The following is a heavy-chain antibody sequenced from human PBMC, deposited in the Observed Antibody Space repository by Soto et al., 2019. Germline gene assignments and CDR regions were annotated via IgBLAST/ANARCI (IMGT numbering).Heavy chain of an antibody. CDR2: IYYSGST. CDR1: GGSISSYY. V-gene: IGHV4-59*01. J-gene: IGHJ4*02. D-gene: IGHD2-15*01. CDR3: ARLGREEDCSGGSCYAYDY. Sequence: PSETLSLTCTVSGGSISSYYWSWIRQPPGKGLEWIGYIYYSGSTNYNPSLKSRVTISVDTSKNQFSLKLSSVTAADTAVYYCARLGREEDCSGGSCYAYDYWGQGTLVTVSS.